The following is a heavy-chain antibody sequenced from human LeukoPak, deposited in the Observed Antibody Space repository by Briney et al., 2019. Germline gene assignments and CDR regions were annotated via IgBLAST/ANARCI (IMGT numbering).Heavy chain of an antibody. V-gene: IGHV3-74*01. CDR1: GSGFAFAGAW. J-gene: IGHJ1*01. CDR2: IKNDGKIT. Sequence: GGSLRLSCAASGSGFAFAGAWMHWVRQAPGKGLVWVSRIKNDGKITTYADSVKGRFTTSRDNAKDTFYLQMNSLRVEDTAVYYCLLIILGGSSQHWGQGTLVTVSS. D-gene: IGHD3-3*01. CDR3: LLIILGGSSQH.